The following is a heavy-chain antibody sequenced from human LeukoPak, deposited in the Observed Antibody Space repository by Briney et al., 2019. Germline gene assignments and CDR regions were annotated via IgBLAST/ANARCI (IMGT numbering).Heavy chain of an antibody. Sequence: SETLSLTCAVYGGSFSGYYWSWIRQPPGKGLEWIGYIYYSGSTNYNPSLKSRVTISVDTSKNQFSLKLSSVTAADTAVYYCARELGRPHCSSTSCYGYYYMDVWGKGTTVTVSS. CDR2: IYYSGST. D-gene: IGHD2-2*01. CDR1: GGSFSGYY. J-gene: IGHJ6*03. V-gene: IGHV4-59*12. CDR3: ARELGRPHCSSTSCYGYYYMDV.